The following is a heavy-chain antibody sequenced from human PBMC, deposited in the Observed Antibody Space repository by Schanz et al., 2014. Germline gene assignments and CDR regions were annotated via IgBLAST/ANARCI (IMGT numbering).Heavy chain of an antibody. J-gene: IGHJ4*02. CDR2: IKQDESER. CDR3: ARDKGGYYPFDY. Sequence: EVQLVESGGGLVQPGGSLRLSCAASGFTFSSYWMSWVRQAPGEGLEWVANIKQDESERSYVDSVKGRFTISRDNAKNSLYLQMNSLRAEDTAVYHCARDKGGYYPFDYWGQGTLVTVSS. D-gene: IGHD3-3*01. V-gene: IGHV3-7*01. CDR1: GFTFSSYW.